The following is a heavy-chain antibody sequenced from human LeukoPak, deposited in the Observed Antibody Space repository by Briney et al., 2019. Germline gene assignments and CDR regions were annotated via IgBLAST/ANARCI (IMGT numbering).Heavy chain of an antibody. J-gene: IGHJ4*02. D-gene: IGHD5-12*01. V-gene: IGHV4-61*01. CDR1: GGPVSSGSYY. CDR2: IYYSGST. CDR3: ATGGWLRGDY. Sequence: SETLSLTCTVSGGPVSSGSYYWSWIRQPPGKGLEWIGYIYYSGSTNYNPSLKSRVTISVDTSKNQFSLKLSSVTAADTAVYYCATGGWLRGDYWGQGTLVTVSS.